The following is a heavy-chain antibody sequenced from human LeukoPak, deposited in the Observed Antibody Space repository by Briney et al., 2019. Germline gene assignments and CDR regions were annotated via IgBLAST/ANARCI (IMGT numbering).Heavy chain of an antibody. J-gene: IGHJ4*02. D-gene: IGHD5-24*01. CDR3: VIGWLQLFDY. CDR1: GFTFSSYG. CDR2: ISSNGGST. Sequence: GGSLRLSCAASGFTFSSYGMHWVRQAPGKGLEYVSAISSNGGSTYYADSVKGRFTISRDNSKNTLYLQMSSLRAEDTAVYYCVIGWLQLFDYWGQGTLVTVSS. V-gene: IGHV3-64D*06.